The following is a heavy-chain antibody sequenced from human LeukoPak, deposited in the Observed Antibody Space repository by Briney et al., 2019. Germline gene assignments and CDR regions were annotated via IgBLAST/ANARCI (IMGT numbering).Heavy chain of an antibody. CDR1: GGSISSGGYS. CDR2: IYHSGST. J-gene: IGHJ4*02. CDR3: ARGTVGAPSDY. D-gene: IGHD1-26*01. Sequence: PSETLSLTCAVSGGSISSGGYSWSWIRQPPGKGLEWIGYIYHSGSTNYNPSLKSRVTISVDTTRNQFSLKLSSVTAADTAVYYCARGTVGAPSDYWGQGTLVTISS. V-gene: IGHV4-30-2*01.